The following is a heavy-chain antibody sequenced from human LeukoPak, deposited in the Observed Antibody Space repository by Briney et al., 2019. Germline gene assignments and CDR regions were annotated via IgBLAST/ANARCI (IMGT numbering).Heavy chain of an antibody. J-gene: IGHJ4*02. V-gene: IGHV4-39*01. CDR1: GGSISSNSYY. D-gene: IGHD4-23*01. CDR2: IYYSGST. CDR3: ARRTVVIGRDDY. Sequence: SETLSLTCTVSGGSISSNSYYWGWIRQPPGKGLEWIGSIYYSGSTYYNPSLKSRVTISVDTSKNQFSLKLSSVTAADTAVYYCARRTVVIGRDDYWGQGTLVTVSS.